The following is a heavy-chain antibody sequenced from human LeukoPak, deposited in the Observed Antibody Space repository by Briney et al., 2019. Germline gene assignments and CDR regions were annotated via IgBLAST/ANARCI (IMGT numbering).Heavy chain of an antibody. V-gene: IGHV1-69*04. D-gene: IGHD1-26*01. Sequence: ASVKVSCKASGGTFSSYAISWVRQAPGQGLEWMGRIIPILGIANYAQKFQGRVTITADKSTSTAYMELSSLRSEDTAVYYCARDPGGVGVLGYYFRFGDQGNLVTVLS. CDR3: ARDPGGVGVLGYYFRF. CDR2: IIPILGIA. CDR1: GGTFSSYA. J-gene: IGHJ4*02.